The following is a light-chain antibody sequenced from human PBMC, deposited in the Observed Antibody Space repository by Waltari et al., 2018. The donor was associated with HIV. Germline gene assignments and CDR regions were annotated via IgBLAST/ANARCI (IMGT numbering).Light chain of an antibody. CDR1: QGISNY. CDR2: AAS. CDR3: QKYSSAPPAIT. J-gene: IGKJ5*01. V-gene: IGKV1-27*01. Sequence: DIQMTQSPSSLSASVGDRVTITCRASQGISNYLAWYQQKPGKVPKLLIYAASTLQSGVPSRFSGSGSGTDFTLTISSLQPEDVATYYCQKYSSAPPAITFGQGTRLKIK.